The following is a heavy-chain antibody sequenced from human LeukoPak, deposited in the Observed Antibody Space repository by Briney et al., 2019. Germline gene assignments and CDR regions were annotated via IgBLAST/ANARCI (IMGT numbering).Heavy chain of an antibody. V-gene: IGHV1-2*02. D-gene: IGHD1-26*01. CDR2: INPKPGAT. J-gene: IGHJ5*02. Sequence: ASVKVFCKASGHTFTDYYIHWVRQAPGQGLRWMGWINPKPGATFYAQNFQGRVIMTRDTSISTAYMEPSRLRSDDTAVYYCTRGPYSGSHWGWFGPWGQGTLVTVSS. CDR1: GHTFTDYY. CDR3: TRGPYSGSHWGWFGP.